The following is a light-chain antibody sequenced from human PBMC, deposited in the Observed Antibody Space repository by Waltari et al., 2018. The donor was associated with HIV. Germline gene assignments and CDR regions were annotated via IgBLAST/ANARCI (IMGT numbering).Light chain of an antibody. CDR3: AAWDDSLSGYV. J-gene: IGLJ1*01. V-gene: IGLV1-47*01. CDR1: SSNIGSNY. Sequence: QSVLTQPPSASGTPGQRVTIPCSGSSSNIGSNYVYWYQQLPGTAPKLLIYRNNQRPSGVPDRFSGSKSGTSASLAISGLRSEDEAEYYCAAWDDSLSGYVFGTGTKVTVL. CDR2: RNN.